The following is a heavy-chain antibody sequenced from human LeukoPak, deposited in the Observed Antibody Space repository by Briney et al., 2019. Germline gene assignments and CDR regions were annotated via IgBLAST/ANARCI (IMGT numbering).Heavy chain of an antibody. Sequence: GASVKVSCKASGYTFTSYGISWVRQAPGQGLEWIGWISAYNGNTNYAQKLQGRVTMTTDTSTSTAYMELRSLRSDDTAVYYCARSLTYYYDSSGYWGEDYWGQGTLVTVSS. V-gene: IGHV1-18*01. CDR2: ISAYNGNT. CDR3: ARSLTYYYDSSGYWGEDY. D-gene: IGHD3-22*01. J-gene: IGHJ4*02. CDR1: GYTFTSYG.